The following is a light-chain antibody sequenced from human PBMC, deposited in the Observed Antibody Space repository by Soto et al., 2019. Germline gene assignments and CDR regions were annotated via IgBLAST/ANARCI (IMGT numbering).Light chain of an antibody. CDR3: NSYTTSSLWV. V-gene: IGLV2-14*01. CDR1: SSDVGGYNY. CDR2: EVG. J-gene: IGLJ3*02. Sequence: QSVLTQPASVSGSPGQSITISCTGTSSDVGGYNYVSWYQQHPGKAPKLMIYEVGNRPSGVSNRFSGSKSGNTASLTISGLQAEDEADYYCNSYTTSSLWVFGGGTKVTVL.